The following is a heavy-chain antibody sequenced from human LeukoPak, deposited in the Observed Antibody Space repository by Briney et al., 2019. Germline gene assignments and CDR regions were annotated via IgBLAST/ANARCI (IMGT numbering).Heavy chain of an antibody. CDR2: IIPILGIA. D-gene: IGHD3-22*01. Sequence: SVKVSCXASGGTFSIYTISWVRQAPGLGLEWMGRIIPILGIANYALKFQGRVTITADKSTSTAYMELSSLRSEDTAVYYCARPKDYYDSSGYGCWGQGTLVTVSS. J-gene: IGHJ4*02. CDR3: ARPKDYYDSSGYGC. CDR1: GGTFSIYT. V-gene: IGHV1-69*02.